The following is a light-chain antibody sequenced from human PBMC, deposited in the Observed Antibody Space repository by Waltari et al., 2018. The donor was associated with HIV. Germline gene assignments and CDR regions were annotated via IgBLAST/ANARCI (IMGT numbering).Light chain of an antibody. CDR3: AAWDGSLLGVL. CDR1: NSTIGRNT. CDR2: NSY. J-gene: IGLJ2*01. Sequence: QSVLTQPPSASGPPGQRVTIACSGTNSTIGRNTVNWYKPVPGTAPKLLIYNSYERPSGVPDRFSGSKSGSSASLAISGLQSEDDGDYYCAAWDGSLLGVLFGGGTKLTVL. V-gene: IGLV1-44*01.